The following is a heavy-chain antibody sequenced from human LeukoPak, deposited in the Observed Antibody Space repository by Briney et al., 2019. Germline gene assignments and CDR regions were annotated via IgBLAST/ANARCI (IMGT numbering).Heavy chain of an antibody. D-gene: IGHD3-9*01. J-gene: IGHJ4*02. CDR3: ARGYDVLTGHDYFDY. V-gene: IGHV4-30-2*01. CDR2: IYHDGIT. Sequence: SETLSLTCAVSGGSISSGGYSWSWIRQPPGKALEWIGYIYHDGITYYNPSLKSRVTISVDRSRTQFSLKLNSVTAADTAVYYCARGYDVLTGHDYFDYWGQGTLVTVSS. CDR1: GGSISSGGYS.